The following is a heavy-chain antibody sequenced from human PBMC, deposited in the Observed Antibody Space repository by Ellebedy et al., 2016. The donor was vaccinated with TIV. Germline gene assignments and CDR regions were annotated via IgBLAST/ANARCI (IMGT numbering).Heavy chain of an antibody. CDR3: VKGDDVAATGSIFDW. CDR2: ISWNSGSI. CDR1: GFTFDEYA. J-gene: IGHJ4*02. V-gene: IGHV3-9*01. D-gene: IGHD6-13*01. Sequence: SLKISXAASGFTFDEYAMHWVRQAPGKGLEWVSGISWNSGSIGYADSVKGRFTISRDNAKNSLYLQMNSLRPEDAAFYYCVKGDDVAATGSIFDWWGQGTLVTVSS.